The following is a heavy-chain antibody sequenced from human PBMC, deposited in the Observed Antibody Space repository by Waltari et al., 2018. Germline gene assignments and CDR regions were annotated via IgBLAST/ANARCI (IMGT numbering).Heavy chain of an antibody. J-gene: IGHJ4*02. Sequence: QVQLVQSGAEVKKPGSSVKVSCKASGGTFSSYAISWVRQAPGQGLEWMGGIIPIFGTANYAQKFQGRVTITADESTSTAYMELSSLRSEDTAVYYCAREKTMVRGVIITSPHFDYWGQGTLVTVSS. CDR1: GGTFSSYA. CDR3: AREKTMVRGVIITSPHFDY. CDR2: IIPIFGTA. D-gene: IGHD3-10*01. V-gene: IGHV1-69*01.